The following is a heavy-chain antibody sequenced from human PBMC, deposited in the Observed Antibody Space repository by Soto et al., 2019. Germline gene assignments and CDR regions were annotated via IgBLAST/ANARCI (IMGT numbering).Heavy chain of an antibody. Sequence: PGGSLRLSCAASGFTFSSYAMHWVRQAPGKGLEWVAVISYDGSNKYYADSVKGRFTISRDNSKNTLYLQMNSLRAEDTAVYYCARGPPLTMIVVVTYFDYWGQGTLVTVSS. D-gene: IGHD3-22*01. CDR1: GFTFSSYA. CDR2: ISYDGSNK. V-gene: IGHV3-30-3*01. CDR3: ARGPPLTMIVVVTYFDY. J-gene: IGHJ4*02.